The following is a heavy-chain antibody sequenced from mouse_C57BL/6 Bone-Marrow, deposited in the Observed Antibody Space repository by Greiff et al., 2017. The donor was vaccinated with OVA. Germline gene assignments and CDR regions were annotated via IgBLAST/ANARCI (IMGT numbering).Heavy chain of an antibody. J-gene: IGHJ3*01. CDR1: GFTFSSYG. CDR3: ARWLLPAWFAY. D-gene: IGHD2-3*01. Sequence: DVMLVESGGDLVKPGGSLKLSCAASGFTFSSYGMSWVRQTPDKRLEWVATISSGGSYTYYPDSVKGRFTISRDNAKNTLYLQMSSLKSEDTAMYYCARWLLPAWFAYWGQGTLVTVSA. V-gene: IGHV5-6*02. CDR2: ISSGGSYT.